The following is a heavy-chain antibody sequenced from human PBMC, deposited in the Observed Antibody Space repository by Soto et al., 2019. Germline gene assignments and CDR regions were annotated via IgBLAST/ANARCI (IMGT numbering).Heavy chain of an antibody. Sequence: GESLKISCKGSGYSFTSYWIGWVRQMPGKGLGWMGIIYPGDSDTRYSPSFQGQVTISADKSISTAYLQWSSLKASDTAMYYCARLDCSGGSCYSSVGFDYWGQGTLVTVSS. D-gene: IGHD2-15*01. J-gene: IGHJ4*02. CDR1: GYSFTSYW. CDR2: IYPGDSDT. CDR3: ARLDCSGGSCYSSVGFDY. V-gene: IGHV5-51*01.